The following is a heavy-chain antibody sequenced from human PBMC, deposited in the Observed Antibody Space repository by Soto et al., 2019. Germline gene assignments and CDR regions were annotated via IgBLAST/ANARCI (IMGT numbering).Heavy chain of an antibody. V-gene: IGHV4-39*01. J-gene: IGHJ6*02. D-gene: IGHD3-10*01. CDR3: ARLDYGNGMDV. Sequence: SETLSLTCTVSGGSISSSSYYWGWIRQPPGKGLDWIGSIYYSGSTYYNPSLKSRVTISVDTSKSEFSLRLSSVTAADTAVYYCARLDYGNGMDVWGQGTTVTVSS. CDR2: IYYSGST. CDR1: GGSISSSSYY.